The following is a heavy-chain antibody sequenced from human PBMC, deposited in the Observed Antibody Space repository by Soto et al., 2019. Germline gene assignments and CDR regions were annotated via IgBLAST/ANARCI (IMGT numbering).Heavy chain of an antibody. CDR2: IIPIFGTA. D-gene: IGHD3-22*01. CDR3: ARVMGSSGYYHNWFDP. Sequence: QVQLVQSGAEVKKPGSSVKVSCKASGGTFSSYAISWVRQAPGQGLEWMGGIIPIFGTANYAQKFQGRVTITADEATSTAYMELSSLRSEDTAVYDGARVMGSSGYYHNWFDPWGQGTLVTVSS. V-gene: IGHV1-69*01. J-gene: IGHJ5*02. CDR1: GGTFSSYA.